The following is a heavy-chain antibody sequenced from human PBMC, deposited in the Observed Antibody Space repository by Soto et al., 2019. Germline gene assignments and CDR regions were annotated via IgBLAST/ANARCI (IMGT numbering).Heavy chain of an antibody. J-gene: IGHJ4*02. CDR3: QRLGGDGFPPLDY. Sequence: GGSLRLSCAASGFNFNNYAMHWVRQAPGKGLEWVAIISPDGSNENYADSVKGRFTISRDNSKNTVYLQMNSLTAEDTGVYHGQRLGGDGFPPLDYWGRGTLVTVSS. V-gene: IGHV3-30-3*01. D-gene: IGHD2-21*01. CDR2: ISPDGSNE. CDR1: GFNFNNYA.